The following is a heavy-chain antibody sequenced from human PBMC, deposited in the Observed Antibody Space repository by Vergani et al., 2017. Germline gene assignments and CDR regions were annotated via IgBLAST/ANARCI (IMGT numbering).Heavy chain of an antibody. V-gene: IGHV3-11*04. Sequence: QVQLVESGGGLVKPGGSLRLSCAASGFTFSDYYMSWIRQAPGKGLEWVSYISSSGSTIYYADAVKGRFTIYRDNAKNSLYMQMNSLRAEDTAVYYCARFGPPFVVVTIAPTSVWGQGTTVTVSS. J-gene: IGHJ6*02. CDR3: ARFGPPFVVVTIAPTSV. CDR2: ISSSGSTI. CDR1: GFTFSDYY. D-gene: IGHD3-3*01.